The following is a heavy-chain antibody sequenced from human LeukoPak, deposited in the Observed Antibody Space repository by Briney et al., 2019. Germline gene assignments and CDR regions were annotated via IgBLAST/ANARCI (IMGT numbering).Heavy chain of an antibody. Sequence: GGSLRLSCAASGFTFSSYSMNWVRQAPGKGLEWVGRIKLTSDGGPSDYAAPVKGRFTVSRDDSQNALYLQMDSLKTEDTGFYYCTTDPPGPYWGQGTLVTVSS. CDR1: GFTFSSYS. CDR2: IKLTSDGGPS. CDR3: TTDPPGPY. J-gene: IGHJ4*02. V-gene: IGHV3-15*01.